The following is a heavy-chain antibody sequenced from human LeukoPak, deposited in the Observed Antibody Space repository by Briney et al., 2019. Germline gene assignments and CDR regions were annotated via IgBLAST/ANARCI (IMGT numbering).Heavy chain of an antibody. V-gene: IGHV3-30*02. Sequence: LTGGSLRLSCAASGFTFSNYGMHWVRQAPGKGLEWVSFTRSDGSSKYYADSVKGRFTISRDSSENTLYLQMNSLRPEDTAVYFCAKDAGAYAVDYWGQGTLVTVSS. CDR3: AKDAGAYAVDY. J-gene: IGHJ4*02. CDR1: GFTFSNYG. D-gene: IGHD4-17*01. CDR2: TRSDGSSK.